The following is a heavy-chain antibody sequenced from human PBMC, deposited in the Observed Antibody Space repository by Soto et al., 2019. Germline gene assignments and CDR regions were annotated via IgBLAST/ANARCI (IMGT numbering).Heavy chain of an antibody. Sequence: ASVKVSCKASGYTFSGYYIHWLRQAPGQGLEWMGWINPNSGGTNYAQKFQGRVTVTRDTPTSTAYMELSRLTSDDTAVYYCARSLTEGYCTITGCYTRPLYGMDIWGQGTTVTVSS. V-gene: IGHV1-2*02. D-gene: IGHD2-2*02. CDR3: ARSLTEGYCTITGCYTRPLYGMDI. J-gene: IGHJ6*02. CDR1: GYTFSGYY. CDR2: INPNSGGT.